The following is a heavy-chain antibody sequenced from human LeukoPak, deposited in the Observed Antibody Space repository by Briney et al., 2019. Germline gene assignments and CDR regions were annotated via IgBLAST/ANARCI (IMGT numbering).Heavy chain of an antibody. D-gene: IGHD3-22*01. CDR3: ARDGNYHDSSAYLKFDP. V-gene: IGHV3-21*01. CDR2: ISSSSSYI. J-gene: IGHJ5*02. CDR1: GYTFSSYS. Sequence: GGSLRLSCAASGYTFSSYSMNWVRQAPGKGLEWVSSISSSSSYIYYADSVKGRFTISRDNAKNSLYLQMNSLRAEDTAVYYCARDGNYHDSSAYLKFDPWGHGTLVTVSS.